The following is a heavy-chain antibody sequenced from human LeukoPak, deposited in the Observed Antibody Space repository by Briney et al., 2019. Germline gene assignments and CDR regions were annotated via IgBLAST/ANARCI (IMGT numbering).Heavy chain of an antibody. J-gene: IGHJ4*02. CDR1: GYIFTGYY. D-gene: IGHD3-22*01. Sequence: GASVKVSRKASGYIFTGYYVHWVRQAPGQGLEWMGWMNPNSGDTNYAQKFQGRVTMTRDTSITTAYVELSSLTSDDAAVYYCARGRYGLLSGYDYWGQGAMVTVSS. V-gene: IGHV1-2*02. CDR3: ARGRYGLLSGYDY. CDR2: MNPNSGDT.